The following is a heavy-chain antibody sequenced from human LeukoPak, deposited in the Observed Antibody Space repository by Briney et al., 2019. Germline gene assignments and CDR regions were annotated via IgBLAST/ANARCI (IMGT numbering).Heavy chain of an antibody. J-gene: IGHJ4*02. CDR3: ASCTHSSSWRHFDY. Sequence: ASVKVSCKASGGTFSSYAISWVRQAPGQGLEWMGRIIPIFGIANYAQKFQGRVTITADKSTSTAYMELSSLRSEDTAVYYCASCTHSSSWRHFDYWGQGTLVTVSS. V-gene: IGHV1-69*04. CDR2: IIPIFGIA. CDR1: GGTFSSYA. D-gene: IGHD6-13*01.